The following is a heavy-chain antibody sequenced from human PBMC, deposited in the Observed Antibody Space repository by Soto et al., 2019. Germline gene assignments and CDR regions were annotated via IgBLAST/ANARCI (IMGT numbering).Heavy chain of an antibody. Sequence: EVQLLESGGGLVQPGGSLRLSCAASGFTFSSYAMSWVRQAPGKGLEWVSAISGSGGSTYYADSVKGRFPISRDNSKNTLYLQMNSLRAADTAVYYCAKGASGYYYYGMDVWGQVTTVTVSS. J-gene: IGHJ6*02. CDR1: GFTFSSYA. V-gene: IGHV3-23*01. CDR2: ISGSGGST. D-gene: IGHD3-10*01. CDR3: AKGASGYYYYGMDV.